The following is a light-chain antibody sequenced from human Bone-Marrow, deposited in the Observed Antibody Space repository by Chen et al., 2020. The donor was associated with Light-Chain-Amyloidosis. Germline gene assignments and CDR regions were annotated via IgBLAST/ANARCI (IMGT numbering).Light chain of an antibody. V-gene: IGKV3-15*01. CDR2: GAS. CDR1: QSVSSN. CDR3: QQYINWPPMYT. J-gene: IGKJ2*01. Sequence: EIVMTQSPATLSVSPGERATLSCRASQSVSSNLAWYQQKPGQAPRLLIFGASTRATGIPARFSCGGSGTEFTLTISSLQSEDFALYYCQQYINWPPMYTFGQGTKLVIK.